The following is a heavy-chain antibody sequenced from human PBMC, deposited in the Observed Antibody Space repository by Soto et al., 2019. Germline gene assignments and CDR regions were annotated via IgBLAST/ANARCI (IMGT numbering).Heavy chain of an antibody. D-gene: IGHD2-15*01. CDR2: TYYRSKWDS. CDR1: GDSVSSNTAL. J-gene: IGHJ3*01. CDR3: ARGRMGLFIFDG. V-gene: IGHV6-1*01. Sequence: PSQTLSLTCAISGDSVSSNTALWNWIRQSPSRGLEWLGRTYYRSKWDSDYAVSLRSRIIIKPDTSKNQFSLQLNSVTPEDTAVYFCARGRMGLFIFDGSGQGTMVTVSS.